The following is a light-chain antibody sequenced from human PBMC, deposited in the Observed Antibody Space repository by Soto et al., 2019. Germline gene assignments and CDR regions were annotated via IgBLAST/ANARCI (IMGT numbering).Light chain of an antibody. CDR3: QQRSNWPIT. Sequence: EIGLTQAPATLSLSAGKRATLSGRASQSVGGYLAWYQQRPGQAPRVLIYDASNRATGIPVRFSGSGSGTDFTLTISSLEPEDFAVYYCQQRSNWPITFGQGTRLEIK. CDR2: DAS. V-gene: IGKV3-11*01. J-gene: IGKJ5*01. CDR1: QSVGGY.